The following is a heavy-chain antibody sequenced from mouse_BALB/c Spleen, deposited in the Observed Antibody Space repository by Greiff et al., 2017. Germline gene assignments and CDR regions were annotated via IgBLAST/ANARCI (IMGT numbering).Heavy chain of an antibody. CDR3: ARGGYGNSPFAY. D-gene: IGHD2-10*02. V-gene: IGHV5-4*02. Sequence: EVKVVESGGGLVKPGGSLKLSCAASGFTFSDYYMYWVRQTPEKRLEWVATISDGGSYTYYPDSVKGRFTISRDNAKNNLYLQMSSLKSEDTAMYYCARGGYGNSPFAYWGQGTLVTVSA. CDR2: ISDGGSYT. CDR1: GFTFSDYY. J-gene: IGHJ3*01.